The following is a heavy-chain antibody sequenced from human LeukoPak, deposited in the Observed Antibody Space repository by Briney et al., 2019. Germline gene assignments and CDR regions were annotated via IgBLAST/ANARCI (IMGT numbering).Heavy chain of an antibody. V-gene: IGHV1-8*01. J-gene: IGHJ4*02. CDR1: GYTFISYD. CDR3: ARVGGLFPRPSDY. CDR2: MNPNIGNT. D-gene: IGHD2-15*01. Sequence: ASVKVSCKASGYTFISYDINWVRQAPGQGLEWMGWMNPNIGNTGYARKFQGRVTMTRNTSISTAYMELSSLRSEDTAVYYCARVGGLFPRPSDYWGQGTLVTVSS.